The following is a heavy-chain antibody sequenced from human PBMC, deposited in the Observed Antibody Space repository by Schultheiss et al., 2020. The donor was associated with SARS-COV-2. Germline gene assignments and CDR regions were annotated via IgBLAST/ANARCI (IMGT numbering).Heavy chain of an antibody. CDR1: GFTFSTSA. Sequence: ASVKVSCKASGFTFSTSAVQWVRQAPGQGLEWMGRINPNSGGTNYAQKFQGRVTMTRDTSISTAYMELSRLRSDDTAVYYCASAQLVGYGMDVWGQGTTVTVSS. CDR2: INPNSGGT. CDR3: ASAQLVGYGMDV. V-gene: IGHV1-2*06. D-gene: IGHD6-6*01. J-gene: IGHJ6*02.